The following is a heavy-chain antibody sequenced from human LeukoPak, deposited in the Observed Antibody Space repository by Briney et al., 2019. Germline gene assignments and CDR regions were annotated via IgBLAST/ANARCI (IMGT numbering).Heavy chain of an antibody. CDR2: IWYDGSNK. D-gene: IGHD6-13*01. CDR3: ARDDDHSTVDP. Sequence: GGSLRLSCAASGFTFSSYGMHWVRQAPGKGLEWVAVIWYDGSNKYYADSVKGRFTISRDNSKNTLYLQMNSLRAEDTAVYYCARDDDHSTVDPWGQGTLVSVSS. CDR1: GFTFSSYG. J-gene: IGHJ5*02. V-gene: IGHV3-33*01.